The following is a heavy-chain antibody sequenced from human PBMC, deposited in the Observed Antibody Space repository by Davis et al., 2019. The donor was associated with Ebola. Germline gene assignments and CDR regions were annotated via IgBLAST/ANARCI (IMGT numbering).Heavy chain of an antibody. Sequence: AASVKVSCKASGGTFSSYAISWVRQAPGQGLEWMGGIIPIFGTANYAQKFQGRVTITADESTSTAYMELSSLRSEDTAVYYCARGLVEMATIPPFDYWGQGTLVTVSS. CDR1: GGTFSSYA. J-gene: IGHJ4*02. V-gene: IGHV1-69*13. D-gene: IGHD5-24*01. CDR2: IIPIFGTA. CDR3: ARGLVEMATIPPFDY.